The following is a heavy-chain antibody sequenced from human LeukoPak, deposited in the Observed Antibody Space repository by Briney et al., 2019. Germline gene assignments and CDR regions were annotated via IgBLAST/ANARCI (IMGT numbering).Heavy chain of an antibody. CDR3: ARMEWLGVAATWGGNYGMDV. CDR2: ISYDGSNK. V-gene: IGHV3-30-3*01. CDR1: GFTFSSYA. D-gene: IGHD2-15*01. J-gene: IGHJ6*02. Sequence: GGSLRLSCAASGFTFSSYAMHWVRQAPGKGLEWVAVISYDGSNKYYADSVKGRFTISRDNSKKTLFLQMNSLRAEDTAVYYCARMEWLGVAATWGGNYGMDVWGQGTTVTVSS.